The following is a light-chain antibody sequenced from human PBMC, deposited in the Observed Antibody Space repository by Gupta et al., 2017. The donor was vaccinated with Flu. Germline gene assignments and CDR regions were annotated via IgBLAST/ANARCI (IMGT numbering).Light chain of an antibody. V-gene: IGKV3-20*01. CDR2: AAS. CDR3: QQYGRSPKT. CDR1: LSVFSSS. J-gene: IGKJ1*01. Sequence: ERATLSCSASLSVFSSSLAWYQQKPGQAPRLLIYAASNRATGIPDRFSGSGSGTDFTLTISRLEPEDFAVYYCQQYGRSPKTFGQGTKVEIK.